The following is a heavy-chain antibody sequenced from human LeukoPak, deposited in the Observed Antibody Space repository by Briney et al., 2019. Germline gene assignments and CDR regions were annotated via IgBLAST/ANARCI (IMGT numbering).Heavy chain of an antibody. CDR3: ARERASSTSDYVVY. CDR1: GFTFSSYS. Sequence: PGGSLRLSCAASGFTFSSYSMNWVRQAPGKGLEWVSYISSSSSTIYYADSVKGRFTISRDNAKNSLYLQMNSLRAEDTAVYYCARERASSTSDYVVYWGQGTLVTVSS. D-gene: IGHD2-2*01. CDR2: ISSSSSTI. J-gene: IGHJ4*02. V-gene: IGHV3-48*01.